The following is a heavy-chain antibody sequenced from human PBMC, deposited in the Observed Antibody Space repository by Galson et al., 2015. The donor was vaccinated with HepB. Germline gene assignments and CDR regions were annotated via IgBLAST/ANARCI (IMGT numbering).Heavy chain of an antibody. CDR2: INTNTGNP. CDR1: GYTFTSYA. V-gene: IGHV7-4-1*02. J-gene: IGHJ4*02. Sequence: VKVSCKASGYTFTSYAMNWVRQAPGQGLEWMGWINTNTGNPTYAQGFTGRFVFSLDTSVSTAYLQISSLKAEDTAVYYCAREDTTYYYDSSGYYSWLFDYWGQGTLVTVSS. D-gene: IGHD3-22*01. CDR3: AREDTTYYYDSSGYYSWLFDY.